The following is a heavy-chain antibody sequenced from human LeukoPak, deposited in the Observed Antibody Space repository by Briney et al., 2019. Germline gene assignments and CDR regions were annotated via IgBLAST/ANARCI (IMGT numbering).Heavy chain of an antibody. J-gene: IGHJ5*02. CDR1: GFTFDDYA. CDR3: AKGTLTGAAAGSPVRFDP. V-gene: IGHV3-9*01. CDR2: ISWNSGSI. Sequence: PGRSLRLSCAASGFTFDDYAMHWVRQAPGKGLEWVSGISWNSGSIGYADSVKGRFTISRDNARNSLYLQMNSLRAEDTALYYCAKGTLTGAAAGSPVRFDPWGQGTLVTVSS. D-gene: IGHD6-13*01.